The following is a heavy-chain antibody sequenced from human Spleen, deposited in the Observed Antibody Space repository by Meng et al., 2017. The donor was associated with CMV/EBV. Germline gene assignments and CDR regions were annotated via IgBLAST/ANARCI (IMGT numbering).Heavy chain of an antibody. CDR2: IYYSGST. CDR1: GGSISSSSYY. J-gene: IGHJ5*02. Sequence: SETLSLTCTVSGGSISSSSYYWGWIRQPPGKGLEWIGSIYYSGSTNYNPSLKSRVTISVDTSKNQFSLKLSSVTAADTAVYYCARAARLYWFDPWGQGTLVTVSS. D-gene: IGHD6-6*01. CDR3: ARAARLYWFDP. V-gene: IGHV4-39*07.